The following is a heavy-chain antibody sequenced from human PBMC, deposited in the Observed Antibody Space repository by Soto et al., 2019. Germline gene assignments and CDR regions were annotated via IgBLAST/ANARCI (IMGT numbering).Heavy chain of an antibody. V-gene: IGHV1-69*12. CDR1: ADTFSTYA. Sequence: QVQLVQSGAEVKKPASSVKVSCKAPADTFSTYAISWVRQAPGQGLEWMGGIIPMFGTANYAQRFQDRDTITADESTNTVYMELSSLRSEDTAVYFCASGIQLWLRRINNGYSGWGQGTLVTVSS. D-gene: IGHD5-18*01. CDR3: ASGIQLWLRRINNGYSG. J-gene: IGHJ4*02. CDR2: IIPMFGTA.